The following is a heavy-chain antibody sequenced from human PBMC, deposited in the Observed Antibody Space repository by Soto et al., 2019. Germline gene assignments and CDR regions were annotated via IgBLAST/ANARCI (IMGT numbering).Heavy chain of an antibody. CDR2: INPYNGNT. CDR1: GYTFSPYG. J-gene: IGHJ4*02. CDR3: ARNRVGFPRWLVGPFDY. D-gene: IGHD6-19*01. Sequence: QVQLVQSGAEVKKPGASVKVSCKTSGYTFSPYGISWVRLAPGQGLEWMGWINPYNGNTDYAENLQGRVTMTTETSTNTAFMELRSLKSDDTGIYFCARNRVGFPRWLVGPFDYWGQGTLVTVSS. V-gene: IGHV1-18*01.